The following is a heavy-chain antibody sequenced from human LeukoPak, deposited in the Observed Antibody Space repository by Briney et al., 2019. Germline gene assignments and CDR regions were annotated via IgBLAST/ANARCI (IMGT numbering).Heavy chain of an antibody. Sequence: ASVKISCKASGYKFSDYYVHWVQQAPGKRLEWMVRVNPKNGETMYVGKLLGRISISADTSTNTVYMELSSLRSEDTAVYYCATPSGSYFGYYYFHWWGQGTLVTVSS. J-gene: IGHJ4*02. D-gene: IGHD1-26*01. CDR2: VNPKNGET. CDR3: ATPSGSYFGYYYFHW. CDR1: GYKFSDYY. V-gene: IGHV1-69-2*01.